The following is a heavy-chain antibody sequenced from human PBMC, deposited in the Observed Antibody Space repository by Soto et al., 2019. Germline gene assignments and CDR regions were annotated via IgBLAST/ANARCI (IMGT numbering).Heavy chain of an antibody. J-gene: IGHJ4*02. D-gene: IGHD3-22*01. CDR3: ARLRYYYDSGGYFDY. CDR1: GGSISSGGYY. V-gene: IGHV4-31*03. CDR2: IYYSGST. Sequence: SETLSLTCTVSGGSISSGGYYWSWIRQHPGKGLEWIGYIYYSGSTYYNPSLKSRVTISVDTSKNQFSLKLSSVTAADTAVYYCARLRYYYDSGGYFDYWGQGTLVTVSS.